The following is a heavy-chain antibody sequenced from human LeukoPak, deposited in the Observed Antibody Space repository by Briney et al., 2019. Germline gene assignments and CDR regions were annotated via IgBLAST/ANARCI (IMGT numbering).Heavy chain of an antibody. CDR1: GFTFSSYE. CDR2: ISSSGSTI. J-gene: IGHJ6*03. CDR3: AGSGSYTLHYYYYYMDV. V-gene: IGHV3-48*03. Sequence: GGSLRLSCAASGFTFSSYEMNWVRQAPGKGLEWVSYISSSGSTIYYADSVKGRFTISRDNAKNSLYLQMNSLRAEDTAVYYCAGSGSYTLHYYYYYMDVWGKGTTVTISS. D-gene: IGHD1-26*01.